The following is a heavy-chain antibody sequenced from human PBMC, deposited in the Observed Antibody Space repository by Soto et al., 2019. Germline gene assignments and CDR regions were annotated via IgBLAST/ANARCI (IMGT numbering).Heavy chain of an antibody. Sequence: QVQLQESGPGLVKPSQTLSLTCTVSGGSISSGGYYWSWIRQHPGKGLEWIGYIYYSGSTYYNPSLKSRLSISADTSKNQFSQKLSSVTAADTAVYYCASTAAAGTIHHWGQGTLVTVSS. CDR1: GGSISSGGYY. V-gene: IGHV4-31*03. CDR3: ASTAAAGTIHH. CDR2: IYYSGST. D-gene: IGHD6-13*01. J-gene: IGHJ1*01.